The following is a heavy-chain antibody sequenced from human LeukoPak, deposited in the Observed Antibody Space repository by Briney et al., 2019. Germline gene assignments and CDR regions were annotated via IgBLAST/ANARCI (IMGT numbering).Heavy chain of an antibody. J-gene: IGHJ6*03. CDR1: GGSFSGYY. V-gene: IGHV4-34*01. Sequence: PSETLSLTCAVNGGSFSGYYWSWIRQPPGKGLEWIGEINHSGSTNYNPSLKSRVTISVDTSKNQFSLKLSSVTAADTAVYYCARGLGPIYYYYYYMDVWGKGTTVTVSS. CDR2: INHSGST. CDR3: ARGLGPIYYYYYYMDV.